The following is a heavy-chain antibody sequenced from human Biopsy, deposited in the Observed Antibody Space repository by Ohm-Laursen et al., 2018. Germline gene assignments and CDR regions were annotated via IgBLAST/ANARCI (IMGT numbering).Heavy chain of an antibody. CDR2: MLHSGHS. J-gene: IGHJ4*02. CDR1: GDSIKNDA. Sequence: GTLSLTCSVSGDSIKNDAWSWIRQFPGKGLEWLGYMLHSGHSDYNPSLERRLTSSIDASKNQISLNLSSVTAADTAIYYCSRHFESTAIFDYWGQGALITVSS. CDR3: SRHFESTAIFDY. D-gene: IGHD5/OR15-5a*01. V-gene: IGHV4-59*08.